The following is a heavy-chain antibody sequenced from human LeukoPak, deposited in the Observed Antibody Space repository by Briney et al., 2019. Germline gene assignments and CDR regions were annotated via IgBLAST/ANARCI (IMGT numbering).Heavy chain of an antibody. CDR3: AREGPRRDGYNYDS. J-gene: IGHJ4*02. D-gene: IGHD5-24*01. CDR1: GVSISSDS. V-gene: IGHV4-59*01. Sequence: SETLSLTCTVSGVSISSDSWSWIRQPPGKGLEWIGYIYDTGRTNYNPSLKSRVTISVDTSKNQFSLKLSSVTAADTAVYYCAREGPRRDGYNYDSWGQGTLVTVSS. CDR2: IYDTGRT.